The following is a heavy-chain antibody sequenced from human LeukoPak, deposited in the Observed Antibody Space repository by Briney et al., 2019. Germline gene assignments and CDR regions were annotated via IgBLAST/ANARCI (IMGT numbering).Heavy chain of an antibody. D-gene: IGHD3-22*01. V-gene: IGHV4-59*12. CDR2: IYYSGST. CDR3: ARLPADSSGYYPYYYYYYMDV. Sequence: PSETLSLTCTVSGGSISSYYWSWIRQPPGKGLEWIGYIYYSGSTNYNPSLKSRVTISVDTSKNQFSLKLSSVTAADTAVYYCARLPADSSGYYPYYYYYYMDVWGKGTTVTISS. CDR1: GGSISSYY. J-gene: IGHJ6*03.